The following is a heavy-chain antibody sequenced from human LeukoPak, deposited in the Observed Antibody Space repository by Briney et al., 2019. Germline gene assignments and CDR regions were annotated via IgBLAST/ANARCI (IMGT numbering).Heavy chain of an antibody. CDR2: IKQDGSEK. D-gene: IGHD5-24*01. V-gene: IGHV3-7*01. CDR1: GFTVSSNY. Sequence: GGSLRLSCAASGFTVSSNYMSWVRQAPGKGLEWVANIKQDGSEKYYVDSVKGRFTISRDNAKNSLYLQMNSLRAEDTAVYYCARVEMATIGAFDIWGQGTMVTVSS. J-gene: IGHJ3*02. CDR3: ARVEMATIGAFDI.